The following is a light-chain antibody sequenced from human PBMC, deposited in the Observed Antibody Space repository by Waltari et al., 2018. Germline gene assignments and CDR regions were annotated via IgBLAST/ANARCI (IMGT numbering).Light chain of an antibody. Sequence: DIVMTQFPDSLAVSLGERASIHCKSSQSILYSSNNKNYLAWYKQKPGQSPKLLIYWASTRESGVPDRFSGSGSGTDFTLTISSLQAEDVAVYYCQQYYGTPPTFGRGTKVEIK. CDR1: QSILYSSNNKNY. CDR2: WAS. J-gene: IGKJ1*01. CDR3: QQYYGTPPT. V-gene: IGKV4-1*01.